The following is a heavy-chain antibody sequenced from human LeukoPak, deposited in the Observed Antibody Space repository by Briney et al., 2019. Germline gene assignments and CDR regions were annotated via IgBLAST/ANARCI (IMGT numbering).Heavy chain of an antibody. Sequence: SETLSLTCTVSGGSISSYYWSWIRQPAGKGLEWIGRIYTSGSTNYNPSLKSRVTMSVDTSKNQFSLKLSSVTAADTAVYYCARALAAYCSSTSCYDAFDIWGQGTMVTVSS. V-gene: IGHV4-4*07. CDR3: ARALAAYCSSTSCYDAFDI. CDR2: IYTSGST. D-gene: IGHD2-2*01. J-gene: IGHJ3*02. CDR1: GGSISSYY.